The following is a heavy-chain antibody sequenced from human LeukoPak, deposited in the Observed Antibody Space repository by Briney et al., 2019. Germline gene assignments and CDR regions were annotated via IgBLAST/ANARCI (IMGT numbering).Heavy chain of an antibody. D-gene: IGHD3-9*01. CDR1: GFTFSSYA. V-gene: IGHV3-23*01. CDR3: ARRPGFDWWYSDY. Sequence: GGSLRLSCAASGFTFSSYAMSWVRQAPGRGLEWVSAISGSGGGTSYADSVKGRFTISRDNSKNTLYLQMNSLRAEDTAVYYCARRPGFDWWYSDYWGQGTLVTVSS. CDR2: ISGSGGGT. J-gene: IGHJ4*02.